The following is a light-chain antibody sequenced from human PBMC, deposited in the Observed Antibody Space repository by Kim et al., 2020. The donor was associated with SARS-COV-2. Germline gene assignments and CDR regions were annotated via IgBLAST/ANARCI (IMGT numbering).Light chain of an antibody. Sequence: KVTISWSGSRSNIGKNYGSWYQQLPRPAPKLVIYDTNKRSSGIPDRFSGSKSGTTATLDITGLQTGDEADYYCGTFDTSLFVVVFGGGTQLTVL. CDR3: GTFDTSLFVVV. V-gene: IGLV1-51*01. CDR1: RSNIGKNY. CDR2: DTN. J-gene: IGLJ2*01.